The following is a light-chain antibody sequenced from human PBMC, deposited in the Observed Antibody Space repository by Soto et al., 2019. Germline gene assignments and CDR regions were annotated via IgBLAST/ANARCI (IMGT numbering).Light chain of an antibody. CDR3: CSYAGSSTWV. V-gene: IGLV2-23*01. CDR2: EGS. J-gene: IGLJ1*01. Sequence: QSVLTQPASVSGSPGQSITISCTGTSSDVGSYKFVSWYQQHPGKAPKLMIYEGSKRPSGVSNRFSGSKSGNTASLTISGLQVEDEADYYCCSYAGSSTWVFGTGTKLTVL. CDR1: SSDVGSYKF.